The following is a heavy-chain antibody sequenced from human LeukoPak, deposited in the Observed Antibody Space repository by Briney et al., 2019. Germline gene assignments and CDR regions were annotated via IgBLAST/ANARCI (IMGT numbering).Heavy chain of an antibody. CDR1: GFTSSSYA. J-gene: IGHJ4*02. V-gene: IGHV3-23*01. Sequence: PGGSLRLSCAASGFTSSSYAMSWVRQAPGKGLEWVSAISGSGGSTYYAASVKGRFTISRDNSKNTLYLQMNSLRAEDTAVYYCAKVNIAAGISGHFDYWGQGTLVTVSS. CDR2: ISGSGGST. CDR3: AKVNIAAGISGHFDY. D-gene: IGHD6-13*01.